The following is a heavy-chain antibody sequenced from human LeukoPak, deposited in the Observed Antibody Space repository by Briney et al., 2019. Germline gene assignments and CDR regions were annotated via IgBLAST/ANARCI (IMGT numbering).Heavy chain of an antibody. CDR3: ARDLSASGWYSFDY. CDR1: GGSISSYY. CDR2: IYYSGST. J-gene: IGHJ4*02. D-gene: IGHD6-19*01. Sequence: PSETLSLTCTVSGGSISSYYWSWLRQPPGKGLEWIGYIYYSGSTNYNPSLKSRVTISVATSKNQFSLKLSSVTAADTAVYYCARDLSASGWYSFDYWGQGTLVTVSS. V-gene: IGHV4-59*01.